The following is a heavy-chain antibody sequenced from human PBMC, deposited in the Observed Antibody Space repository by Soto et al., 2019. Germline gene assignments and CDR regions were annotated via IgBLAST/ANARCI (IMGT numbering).Heavy chain of an antibody. CDR2: ISYDGSNK. D-gene: IGHD6-13*01. CDR1: GFTFSSYG. CDR3: AKRLIAAAGTSWFDP. J-gene: IGHJ5*02. Sequence: QVQLVESGGGVVQPGRSLRLSCAASGFTFSSYGMHWVRQAPGKGLEWVAVISYDGSNKYYADSVKGRFTISRDNSKNTLYLQMNSLRAEDTAVYYCAKRLIAAAGTSWFDPWGQGTLVTVSS. V-gene: IGHV3-30*18.